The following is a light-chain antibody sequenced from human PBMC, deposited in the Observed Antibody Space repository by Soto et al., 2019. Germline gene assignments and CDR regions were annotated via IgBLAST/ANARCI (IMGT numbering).Light chain of an antibody. CDR3: QSYDNNLTV. Sequence: QSVLTQPPSVSGAPGQRVIISCTGSNSNIGAGMDVHWYQHLPGTAPKLLIFANINRPSGVPDRFSGSKSGTSASLAITGLQPEDEAVYYCQSYDNNLTVFGGGTKVTVL. V-gene: IGLV1-40*01. J-gene: IGLJ2*01. CDR2: ANI. CDR1: NSNIGAGMD.